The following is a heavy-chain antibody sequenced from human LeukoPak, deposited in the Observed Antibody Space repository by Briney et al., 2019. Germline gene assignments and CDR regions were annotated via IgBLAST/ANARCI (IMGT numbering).Heavy chain of an antibody. CDR1: GFTFSSYS. CDR3: ASSRTTVITYYYYGMDV. J-gene: IGHJ6*02. D-gene: IGHD4-17*01. CDR2: ISGSGGST. V-gene: IGHV3-23*01. Sequence: PGGSLRLSCAASGFTFSSYSMNWVRQAPGKGLEWVSAISGSGGSTYYADSVKGRFTISRDNSKNTLYLQMNSLRAEDTAVYYCASSRTTVITYYYYGMDVWGQGTTVTVSS.